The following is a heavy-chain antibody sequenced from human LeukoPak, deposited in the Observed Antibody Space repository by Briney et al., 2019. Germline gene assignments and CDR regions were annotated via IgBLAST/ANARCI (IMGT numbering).Heavy chain of an antibody. J-gene: IGHJ2*01. CDR1: GNTFTSYY. D-gene: IGHD2-2*01. Sequence: ASVNVSCKASGNTFTSYYMHWVRQAPGQGLEWMGMINPSGGSTSYAQKFQGRVTMTRDTSTSTVYMELSSLRSEDTAVYYCARAYCSSNTSCARGWYFDLWGRGTLVTVSS. CDR2: INPSGGST. CDR3: ARAYCSSNTSCARGWYFDL. V-gene: IGHV1-46*01.